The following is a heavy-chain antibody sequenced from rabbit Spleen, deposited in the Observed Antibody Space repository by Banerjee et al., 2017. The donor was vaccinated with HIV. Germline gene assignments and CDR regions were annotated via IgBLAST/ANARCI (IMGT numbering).Heavy chain of an antibody. CDR3: ARSAGGSGGGWYLDYFTL. V-gene: IGHV1S40*01. CDR2: IYAGSSGGA. D-gene: IGHD8-1*01. Sequence: QSLEESGGGLVQPEGSLALTCKASGFTISSGYYMCWVRQAPGKGLEWIGCIYAGSSGGAYYASWAKGRFTISKPSSTTVTLQMTSLTAADTATYFCARSAGGSGGGWYLDYFTLWGPGTLVTVS. CDR1: GFTISSGYY. J-gene: IGHJ4*01.